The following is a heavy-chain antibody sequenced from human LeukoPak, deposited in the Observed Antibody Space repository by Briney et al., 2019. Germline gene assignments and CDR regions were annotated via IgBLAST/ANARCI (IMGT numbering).Heavy chain of an antibody. V-gene: IGHV4-59*12. D-gene: IGHD2-2*01. J-gene: IGHJ6*02. CDR3: ASSYCSSTSCSPYYYYGMDV. Sequence: SETLSLTCTVSGGSISSYYWSWIRQPPGKGLEWIGYIYYSGSTNYNPSLKSRVTISVDTSKNQFSLKLSSVTAADTAVYYCASSYCSSTSCSPYYYYGMDVWGQGTTVTVSS. CDR2: IYYSGST. CDR1: GGSISSYY.